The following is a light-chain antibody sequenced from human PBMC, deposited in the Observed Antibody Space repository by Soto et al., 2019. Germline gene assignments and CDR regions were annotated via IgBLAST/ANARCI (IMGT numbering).Light chain of an antibody. CDR1: SSDVGGYNY. J-gene: IGLJ3*02. CDR2: EVS. V-gene: IGLV2-14*01. Sequence: QSALTQPASVSGSPGQSITISCTGTSSDVGGYNYVSWYQQHPGKAPKLMIYEVSNRPSGVSNRFSGSKSGNTASLTISGLQAEDRAAYYCSSYKSGSTWVFGGGTKLTVL. CDR3: SSYKSGSTWV.